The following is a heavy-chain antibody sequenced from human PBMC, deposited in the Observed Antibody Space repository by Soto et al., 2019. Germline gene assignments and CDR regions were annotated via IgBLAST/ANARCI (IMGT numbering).Heavy chain of an antibody. V-gene: IGHV3-23*01. CDR1: GFTFSIYA. CDR2: ICGSCGST. CDR3: AKGYDSSGYSAPDAFDM. J-gene: IGHJ3*02. D-gene: IGHD3-22*01. Sequence: EVQLLESGGGSIQPGGSLRLSCAASGFTFSIYAMSWVRQAPGKGLEWVSGICGSCGSTYYADSVKGRFTISRDNSTNTLYRQMNRLRVEATAVYYCAKGYDSSGYSAPDAFDMWGPGTMVTVSS.